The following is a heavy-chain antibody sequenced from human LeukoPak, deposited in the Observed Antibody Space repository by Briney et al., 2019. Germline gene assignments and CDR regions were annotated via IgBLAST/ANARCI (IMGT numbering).Heavy chain of an antibody. CDR1: GGSISSYY. V-gene: IGHV4-4*07. D-gene: IGHD6-13*01. CDR3: ARDSPSSSWYVSQDY. Sequence: PSETLSLTCTVSGGSISSYYWSWIRQPAGKGLEWIRRIYTSGSTNYNPSLKSRVTMSVDTSKNQFSLKLSSVTAADTAVYYCARDSPSSSWYVSQDYWGQGTLVTVSS. J-gene: IGHJ4*02. CDR2: IYTSGST.